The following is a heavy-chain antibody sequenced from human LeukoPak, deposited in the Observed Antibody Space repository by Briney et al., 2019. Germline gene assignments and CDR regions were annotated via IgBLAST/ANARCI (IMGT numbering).Heavy chain of an antibody. CDR3: ARDLGDSMDV. D-gene: IGHD3-3*01. Sequence: PSETLSLTCAVYGGSFSGYYWSWIRQPPGKGLEWIGEINHSGSTNYNPSLKSRVTISVDTSKNQFSLKLSSVTAADTAVYYCARDLGDSMDVWGQGTTVTVSS. J-gene: IGHJ6*02. V-gene: IGHV4-34*01. CDR2: INHSGST. CDR1: GGSFSGYY.